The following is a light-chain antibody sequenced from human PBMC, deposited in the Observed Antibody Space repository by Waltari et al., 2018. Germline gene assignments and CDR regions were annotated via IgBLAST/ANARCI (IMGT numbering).Light chain of an antibody. CDR1: QSISNY. J-gene: IGKJ2*01. V-gene: IGKV1-39*01. CDR3: QQSYDTVYT. CDR2: AAS. Sequence: EIQMKQYPSSISASVGERVTISCRAGQSISNYLNWYQHKPGKAPKLLIYAASSLQSGVPSRFSGSGSGTDFTLTISSLQPEDFAAYYCQQSYDTVYTFGQGTKLEIK.